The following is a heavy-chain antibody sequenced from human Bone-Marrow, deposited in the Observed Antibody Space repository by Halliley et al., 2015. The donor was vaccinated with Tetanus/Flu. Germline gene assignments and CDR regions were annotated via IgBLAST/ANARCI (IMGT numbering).Heavy chain of an antibody. Sequence: GLVWVSRIDSEGAGKGYADSVKGRFIIPRDNANNTPYLQMNSLRVEDTGVYYCASEATGPGYWGQGTLVTVSS. V-gene: IGHV3-74*01. CDR3: ASEATGPGY. CDR2: IDSEGAGK. J-gene: IGHJ4*02. D-gene: IGHD1-1*01.